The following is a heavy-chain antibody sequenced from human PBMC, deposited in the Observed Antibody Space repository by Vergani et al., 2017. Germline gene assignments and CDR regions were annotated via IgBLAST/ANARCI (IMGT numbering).Heavy chain of an antibody. J-gene: IGHJ6*03. CDR2: IIPIFGTA. D-gene: IGHD3-10*01. V-gene: IGHV1-69*12. CDR3: ASCPLTNHYYGSGSYYNGGYYYYYMDV. Sequence: QVQLVQSGAEVKKPGSSVKVSCKASGGTFSSYAISWVRQAPGQGLEWMGGIIPIFGTANYAQKFQGRVTITADESTSTAYMELSSLRSEDTAVYYCASCPLTNHYYGSGSYYNGGYYYYYMDVWGKGTTVTVSS. CDR1: GGTFSSYA.